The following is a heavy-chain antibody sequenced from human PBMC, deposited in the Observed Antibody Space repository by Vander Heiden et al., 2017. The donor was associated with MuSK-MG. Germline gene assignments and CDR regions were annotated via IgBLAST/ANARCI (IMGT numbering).Heavy chain of an antibody. CDR3: ARDANPDYGDYIV. CDR2: SDTSGST. J-gene: IGHJ4*02. D-gene: IGHD4-17*01. CDR1: GGSLSRYS. V-gene: IGHV4-4*07. Sequence: QVQLQESGPGLVQPSETLSLPCTFSGGSLSRYSWSWLRPPAGKGREWIGRSDTSGSTNYNPSLKSRVTMSVDTSKNQFSLKLSSGTAADTAVYYCARDANPDYGDYIVWGQGTRGTVAA.